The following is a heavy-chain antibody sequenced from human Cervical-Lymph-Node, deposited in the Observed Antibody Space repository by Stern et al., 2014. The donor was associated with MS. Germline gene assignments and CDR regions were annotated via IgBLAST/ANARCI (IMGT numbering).Heavy chain of an antibody. CDR1: GDSISNDNW. CDR2: ADHTGSA. Sequence: QVQLQESGPGLVRPSGTLSLTCAVSGDSISNDNWWSWVRQPPATGLEWIGEADHTGSATYDPALKSRVTISVDKSKNQFSLRLTSMTAADTAVYYCARDQGFQLMNSWGQGTLVIVSS. J-gene: IGHJ4*02. D-gene: IGHD2-2*01. CDR3: ARDQGFQLMNS. V-gene: IGHV4-4*02.